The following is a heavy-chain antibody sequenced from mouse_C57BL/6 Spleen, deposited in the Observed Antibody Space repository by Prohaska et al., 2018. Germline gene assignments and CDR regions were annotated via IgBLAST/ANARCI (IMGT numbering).Heavy chain of an antibody. CDR2: ISSGSSTI. D-gene: IGHD1-1*01. J-gene: IGHJ2*01. Sequence: GGGLVKPGGSLKLSCAASGFTFSDYGMHWVRQAPEKGLEWVAYISSGSSTIYYADTVKGRFTISRDNAKNTLFLQMTSLRSEDTAMYYCARHYGSSPYYFDYWGQGTTLTVSS. CDR1: GFTFSDYG. V-gene: IGHV5-17*01. CDR3: ARHYGSSPYYFDY.